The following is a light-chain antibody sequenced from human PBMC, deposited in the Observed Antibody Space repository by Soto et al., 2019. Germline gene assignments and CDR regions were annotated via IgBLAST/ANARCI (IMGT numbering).Light chain of an antibody. CDR1: QSVSSY. CDR2: DAS. J-gene: IGKJ4*01. Sequence: EIVLTQSPATLSLSPGERATLSCRASQSVSSYLAWYQQQTGQAPRLLIYDASNRATGIPARFSGSGSGTDVTLTISSLEPEDYAVYYCQQRSNWPLTFGGGTKVEIK. V-gene: IGKV3-11*01. CDR3: QQRSNWPLT.